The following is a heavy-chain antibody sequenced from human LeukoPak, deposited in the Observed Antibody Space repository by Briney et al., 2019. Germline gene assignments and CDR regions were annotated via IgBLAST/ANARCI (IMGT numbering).Heavy chain of an antibody. J-gene: IGHJ4*02. V-gene: IGHV3-74*01. D-gene: IGHD3-3*01. CDR2: INSDGSST. CDR1: GFTFSSHW. Sequence: GGSLRLSCAASGFTFSSHWVHWVRQAPGKGLVWVSRINSDGSSTYYADSVKGRFTISRDNAKNTLYLQMNSLRAEDTAVYYCAREGVRVVDLDYWGQGILVTVSS. CDR3: AREGVRVVDLDY.